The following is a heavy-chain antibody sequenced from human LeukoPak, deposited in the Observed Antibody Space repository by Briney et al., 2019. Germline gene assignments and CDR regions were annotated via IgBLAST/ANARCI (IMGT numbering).Heavy chain of an antibody. V-gene: IGHV3-30*01. Sequence: GGSLRLSCAASGFTFSSYPMHWVRQAPGKGLEWVPVISFDGNDEYYADSVKGRFTTSRDNSKNTLYLQMNSLRAEDTAVYYCAREGGQWLVGGGDFDYWGQGTLVTVSS. CDR1: GFTFSSYP. J-gene: IGHJ4*02. CDR3: AREGGQWLVGGGDFDY. D-gene: IGHD6-19*01. CDR2: ISFDGNDE.